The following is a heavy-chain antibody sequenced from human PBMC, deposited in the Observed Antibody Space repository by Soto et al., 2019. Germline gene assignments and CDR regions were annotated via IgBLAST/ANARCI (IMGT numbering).Heavy chain of an antibody. CDR2: INPTGGSK. CDR3: ARGFCTTATCFVGDF. J-gene: IGHJ4*02. D-gene: IGHD2-21*02. Sequence: QVHLVQSGAEVKKPGASVKISCTSSGYTFTSNYLHWVRQAPGQGLEWMGMINPTGGSKNYAQRFRGRVTMTIDTSSSTVYMELSDLRSEDTAMYYCARGFCTTATCFVGDFWCKGTLVTFSS. V-gene: IGHV1-46*01. CDR1: GYTFTSNY.